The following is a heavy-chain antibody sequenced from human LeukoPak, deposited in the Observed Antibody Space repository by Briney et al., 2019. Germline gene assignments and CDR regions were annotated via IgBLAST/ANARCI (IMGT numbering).Heavy chain of an antibody. CDR2: ISSNGGST. CDR1: GFTFSSYA. J-gene: IGHJ6*02. CDR3: ARDSPSSDWYNYYYGMDV. V-gene: IGHV3-64*01. Sequence: GGSLRLSCAASGFTFSSYAMHWVRQAPGKGLEYVSAISSNGGSTYYANSVKGRFTISRDNSKNTLYLQMGSLRAEDMAVYYCARDSPSSDWYNYYYGMDVWGQGTTVTVSS. D-gene: IGHD6-19*01.